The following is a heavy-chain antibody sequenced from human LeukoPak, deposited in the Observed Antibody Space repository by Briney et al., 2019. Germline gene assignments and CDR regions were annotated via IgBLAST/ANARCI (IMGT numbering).Heavy chain of an antibody. D-gene: IGHD6-19*01. V-gene: IGHV1-2*02. J-gene: IGHJ4*02. CDR3: ARAQWPTYYFDY. CDR1: GYTFTDYY. Sequence: GGSVKVSCKASGYTFTDYYMHWVRQAPGQGLEWMGWINPNSGGTNYAQKFQGRVTMTRDTSISTSYMELSGLRSDDTAVYYCARAQWPTYYFDYWGQGTLVTVSS. CDR2: INPNSGGT.